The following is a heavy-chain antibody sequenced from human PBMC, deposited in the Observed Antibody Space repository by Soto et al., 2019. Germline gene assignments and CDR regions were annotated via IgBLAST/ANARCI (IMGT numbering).Heavy chain of an antibody. CDR2: IVVGSGNT. Sequence: ASVKVSCKASGFTFTSSAMQWVRQARGQRLEWIGWIVVGSGNTNYAQKFQERVTITRDMSTSTAYMELSSLRSEDTAVYYCAVNYDILTGYYPLDYWGQGTLVTVSS. D-gene: IGHD3-9*01. CDR1: GFTFTSSA. J-gene: IGHJ4*02. V-gene: IGHV1-58*02. CDR3: AVNYDILTGYYPLDY.